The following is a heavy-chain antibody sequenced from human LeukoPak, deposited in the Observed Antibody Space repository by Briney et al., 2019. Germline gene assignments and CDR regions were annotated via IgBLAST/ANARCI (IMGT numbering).Heavy chain of an antibody. CDR1: GGSISSSSYY. V-gene: IGHV4-39*01. D-gene: IGHD3-3*01. J-gene: IGHJ5*02. CDR3: ARHGGYYDFWSGYHFNWFDP. Sequence: SETLSLTCTVSGGSISSSSYYWGWIRQPPGKGLEWIGSIYYSGSTYYNPSLKSRVTISVDTSKNQFSLKPSSVTAADTAVYYCARHGGYYDFWSGYHFNWFDPWGQGTLVTVSS. CDR2: IYYSGST.